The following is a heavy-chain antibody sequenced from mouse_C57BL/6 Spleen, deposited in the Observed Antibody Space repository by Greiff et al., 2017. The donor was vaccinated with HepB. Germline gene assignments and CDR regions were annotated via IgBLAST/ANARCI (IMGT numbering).Heavy chain of an antibody. Sequence: QVQLKESGPGLVQPSQSLSITCTVSGFSLTSYGVHWVRQSPGKGLEWLGVIWRGGSTDYNAAFMSRLSITKDNSKSQVFFKMNSLQADDTAICYCAKNSLCGYVPWFAYWGQGTLVTVSA. CDR3: AKNSLCGYVPWFAY. V-gene: IGHV2-5*01. D-gene: IGHD2-2*01. CDR2: IWRGGST. J-gene: IGHJ3*01. CDR1: GFSLTSYG.